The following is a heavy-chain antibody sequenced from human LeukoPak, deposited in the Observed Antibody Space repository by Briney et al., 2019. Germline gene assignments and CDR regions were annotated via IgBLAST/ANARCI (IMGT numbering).Heavy chain of an antibody. CDR2: IYSGGST. CDR1: GFTFSSYE. CDR3: ASPRYCSSTSCSHAFDI. D-gene: IGHD2-2*01. J-gene: IGHJ3*02. V-gene: IGHV3-66*01. Sequence: TGGSLRLSCAASGFTFSSYEMNWVRQAPGKGLEWVSVIYSGGSTYYADSVKGRFTISRDNSKNTLYLQMNSLRAEDTAVYYCASPRYCSSTSCSHAFDIWGQGTMVTVSS.